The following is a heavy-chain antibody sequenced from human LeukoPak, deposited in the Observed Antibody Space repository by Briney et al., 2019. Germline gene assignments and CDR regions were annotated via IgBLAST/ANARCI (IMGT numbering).Heavy chain of an antibody. CDR2: IRYDGSNK. V-gene: IGHV3-30*02. CDR1: GFTFSSYG. Sequence: GGSLRLSCAASGFTFSSYGMHWVRQAPGKGLGWVAFIRYDGSNKYYADSVKGRFTISRDNSKNTLYLQMNSLRAEDTAVYYCATTYYYDSSGYAFGIWGQGTMVTVSS. J-gene: IGHJ3*02. CDR3: ATTYYYDSSGYAFGI. D-gene: IGHD3-22*01.